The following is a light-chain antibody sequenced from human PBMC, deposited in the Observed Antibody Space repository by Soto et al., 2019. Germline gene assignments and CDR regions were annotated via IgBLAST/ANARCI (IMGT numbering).Light chain of an antibody. CDR3: CSYTSRTTYV. J-gene: IGLJ1*01. Sequence: QSVLTQPASVSGSPGQSITISCTGTASDVGGYNYVSWYQQHPGKAPKLMIHAVSNRPSGISSRFSGSKSGNTASLTISGLQSEDEADYFCCSYTSRTTYVVGTGTKVNVL. CDR2: AVS. CDR1: ASDVGGYNY. V-gene: IGLV2-14*01.